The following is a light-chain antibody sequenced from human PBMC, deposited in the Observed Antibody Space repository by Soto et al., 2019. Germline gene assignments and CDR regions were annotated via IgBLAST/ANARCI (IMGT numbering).Light chain of an antibody. CDR3: QQLNSFPFT. CDR2: DIS. V-gene: IGKV3-15*01. CDR1: QTVSRN. J-gene: IGKJ4*01. Sequence: EVVMTQSPATLSVSPGERATLSCRASQTVSRNLAWYQQRPGQAPTLLIYDISNRAAGVPARFSGSGSETEFTLTIRSLQSEDFASYYCQQLNSFPFTFGGGTKVDIK.